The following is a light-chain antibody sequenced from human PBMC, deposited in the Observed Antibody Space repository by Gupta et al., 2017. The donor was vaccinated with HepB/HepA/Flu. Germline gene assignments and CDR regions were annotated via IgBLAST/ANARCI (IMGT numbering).Light chain of an antibody. CDR2: AAS. J-gene: IGKJ2*04. V-gene: IGKV1-39*01. Sequence: DIQMTQSPSSLSASVGDRVTITCRASQNINNYLNWYQQKPGKAPKLLIYAASSLHSGVPSRFSGSGSGTDFTLTISSLQPEDFATYYCQQSYSTLCSFGQGTXVEIK. CDR1: QNINNY. CDR3: QQSYSTLCS.